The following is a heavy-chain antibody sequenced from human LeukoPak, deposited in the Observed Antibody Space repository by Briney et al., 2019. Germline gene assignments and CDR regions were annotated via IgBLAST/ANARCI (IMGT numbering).Heavy chain of an antibody. CDR2: ISYRSSPI. D-gene: IGHD6-13*01. Sequence: GGSLRLSCTASGFTFSDCDMSWVRQAPGKGLEWVSSISYRSSPIYYADSVKGRFTISRDNDKNSLYLQMDSLRAGDTAVYYCARAYPPLRTAAAGDQWGQGTLVTVSS. J-gene: IGHJ4*02. CDR1: GFTFSDCD. CDR3: ARAYPPLRTAAAGDQ. V-gene: IGHV3-21*01.